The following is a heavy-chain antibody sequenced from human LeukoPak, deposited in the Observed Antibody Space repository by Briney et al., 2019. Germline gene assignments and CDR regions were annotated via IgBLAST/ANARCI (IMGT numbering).Heavy chain of an antibody. D-gene: IGHD3-22*01. CDR3: ARRASGYQYYYYYYYMDV. J-gene: IGHJ6*03. V-gene: IGHV3-48*03. CDR1: GFTFSSYE. CDR2: ISSSGSTI. Sequence: PGGSLRLSCAASGFTFSSYEMNWVRQAPGKGLEWVSYISSSGSTIYYADSVKGRFTISRDNAKNSLYLQMNSLRAEDTAVYYCARRASGYQYYYYYYYMDVWGKGTTVTVSS.